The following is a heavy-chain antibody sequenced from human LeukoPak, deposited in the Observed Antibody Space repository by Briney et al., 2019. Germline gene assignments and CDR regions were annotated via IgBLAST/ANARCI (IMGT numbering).Heavy chain of an antibody. J-gene: IGHJ4*02. Sequence: GRSLRLSCAASGFTFSSYAMHWVRQAPGKGLEWVAVISYDGSNKYYADSVKGRFTISRDNSKNTLYLQMNSLRAEDTAVYYCARALWQWLPHYFDYWGQGTLVTVSS. V-gene: IGHV3-30-3*01. CDR1: GFTFSSYA. CDR3: ARALWQWLPHYFDY. CDR2: ISYDGSNK. D-gene: IGHD6-19*01.